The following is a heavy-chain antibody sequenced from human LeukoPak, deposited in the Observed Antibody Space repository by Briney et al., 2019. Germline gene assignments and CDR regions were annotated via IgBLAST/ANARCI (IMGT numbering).Heavy chain of an antibody. CDR1: GGTFSSYA. CDR2: ITPIFGAA. D-gene: IGHD2-2*01. V-gene: IGHV1-69*05. Sequence: AVKFSCKASGGTFSSYAISWVRQARGQGLEWMGVITPIFGAANYAQKFQGRVTITTHESTSTAYVDLSRLRCEDTAGYYCKRGVNCRSTSCYPGWFDPWGQGTLVTVSS. J-gene: IGHJ5*02. CDR3: KRGVNCRSTSCYPGWFDP.